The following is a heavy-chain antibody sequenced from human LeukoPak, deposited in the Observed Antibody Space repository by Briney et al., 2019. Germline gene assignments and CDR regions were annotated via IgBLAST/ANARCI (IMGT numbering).Heavy chain of an antibody. V-gene: IGHV5-51*01. D-gene: IGHD6-19*01. CDR1: GYIFTSYW. J-gene: IGHJ1*01. CDR2: IYPGDSDT. CDR3: ARSYGSGGFEYFNY. Sequence: GASLQISCKGSGYIFTSYWIGWVRQLPGKGLEWMGIIYPGDSDTRYSPSFQGQVTISADKSINTAYLQWSSLKASDTAMYYCARSYGSGGFEYFNYWGQGTLVTVSS.